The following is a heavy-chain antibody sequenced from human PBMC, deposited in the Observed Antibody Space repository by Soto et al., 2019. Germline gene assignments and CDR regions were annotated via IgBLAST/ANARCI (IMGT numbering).Heavy chain of an antibody. CDR3: ARGAPPPLRYLDWLQHYYYYYYMDV. J-gene: IGHJ6*03. CDR2: MNPNSGNT. D-gene: IGHD3-9*01. Sequence: ASVKVSCKASGYTFTSYDINWVRQATGQGLEWMGWMNPNSGNTGYAQKFQGRVTMTRNTSISTAYMELSSLRSEDTAVYYCARGAPPPLRYLDWLQHYYYYYYMDVWGKGTTVTVSS. V-gene: IGHV1-8*01. CDR1: GYTFTSYD.